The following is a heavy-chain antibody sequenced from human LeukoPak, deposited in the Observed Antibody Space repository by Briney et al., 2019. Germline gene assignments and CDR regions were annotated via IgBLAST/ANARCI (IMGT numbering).Heavy chain of an antibody. CDR3: ASLRVTATYNWFDP. V-gene: IGHV3-48*03. CDR1: GFTFSSYA. CDR2: ISSSGSTI. D-gene: IGHD2-21*02. J-gene: IGHJ5*02. Sequence: PGGSLRLSCAASGFTFSSYAMSWVRQAPGKGLEWVSYISSSGSTIYYADSVKGRFTISRDNAKNSLYLQMNSLRAEDTAVYYCASLRVTATYNWFDPWGQGTLVTVSS.